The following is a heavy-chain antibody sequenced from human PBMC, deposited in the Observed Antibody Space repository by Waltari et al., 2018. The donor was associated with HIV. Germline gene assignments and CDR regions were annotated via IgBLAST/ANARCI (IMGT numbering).Heavy chain of an antibody. CDR3: ARDLGYSYGYVSDY. V-gene: IGHV3-7*01. CDR1: GFPFTSYW. D-gene: IGHD5-18*01. CDR2: RKDDGSEK. Sequence: EVQLVESGGGLFQPEGSLRLSCAASGFPFTSYWMSWVRQAPGKGLEWVANRKDDGSEKYYVDYVKGRFTISRDKAKNSLYLQMNSMRAEDTAVYYGARDLGYSYGYVSDYWGQGTLVTVSS. J-gene: IGHJ4*02.